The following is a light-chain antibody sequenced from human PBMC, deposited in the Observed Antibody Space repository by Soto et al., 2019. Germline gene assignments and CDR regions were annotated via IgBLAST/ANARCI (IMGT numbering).Light chain of an antibody. CDR2: DDS. CDR1: NIGTKS. J-gene: IGLJ2*01. Sequence: SYELTQPPSVSVAPGQAARITCGGNNIGTKSVHWYQQKPGQAPVLVVYDDSDRPSGIPERFSGSNSGNTATLTISRVEAADEADYYCQLWDTVDLLLFXGGTKVTVL. V-gene: IGLV3-21*02. CDR3: QLWDTVDLLL.